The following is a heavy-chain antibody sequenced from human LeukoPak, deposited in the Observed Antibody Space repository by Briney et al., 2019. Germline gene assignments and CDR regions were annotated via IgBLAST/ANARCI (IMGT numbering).Heavy chain of an antibody. CDR2: IIPIFGTA. V-gene: IGHV1-69*13. CDR1: GGTFSSYT. D-gene: IGHD3-10*01. CDR3: ASASHITMLRGANDY. Sequence: SVKVSCKASGGTFSSYTFSWVRQAPGQGLEWMGGIIPIFGTANYAQKFQGRVTITADESTSTAYMELSSLRSEDTAVYYCASASHITMLRGANDYWGQGTLVTVSS. J-gene: IGHJ4*02.